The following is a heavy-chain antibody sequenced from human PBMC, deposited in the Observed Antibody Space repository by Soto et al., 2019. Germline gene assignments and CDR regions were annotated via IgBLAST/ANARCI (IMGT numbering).Heavy chain of an antibody. D-gene: IGHD4-17*01. J-gene: IGHJ4*02. V-gene: IGHV3-23*01. CDR2: ISGSGGST. CDR1: GFTFSSYA. Sequence: GGSLRLSCAASGFTFSSYAMSWVRQAPGKGLEWVSAISGSGGSTYYADSVKGRFTISRDNSKNTLYLQMNSLRAEDTAVYYCARYSTVTPGTRDYWGQGTLVTVSS. CDR3: ARYSTVTPGTRDY.